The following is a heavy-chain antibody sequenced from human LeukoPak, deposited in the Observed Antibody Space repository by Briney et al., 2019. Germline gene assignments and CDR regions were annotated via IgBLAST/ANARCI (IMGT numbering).Heavy chain of an antibody. V-gene: IGHV1-2*02. CDR3: ARDRAYSGSYYLSY. CDR1: GYTFTGYY. D-gene: IGHD1-26*01. CDR2: INPNSGGT. Sequence: ASVKVSCKASGYTFTGYYMHWVRQARGQGLEWMGWINPNSGGTNYAQKFQGRVTMTRDTSISTAYMELSRLRSDDTAVYYCARDRAYSGSYYLSYWGQGTLVTVSS. J-gene: IGHJ4*02.